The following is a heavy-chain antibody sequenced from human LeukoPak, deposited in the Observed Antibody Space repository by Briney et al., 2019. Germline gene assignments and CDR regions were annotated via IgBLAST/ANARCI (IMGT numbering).Heavy chain of an antibody. D-gene: IGHD3-3*01. V-gene: IGHV3-23*01. CDR1: GFTFSSYA. Sequence: GGSLRLSCAASGFTFSSYAMSWVRQAPGKGLEWVSAISGSGGSTYYADSVKGRFTISRDNSKNTLYLQMNSLRAEDTAVYYCAKDPFSDFWGVYYGIGSDPWGREPWSPSPQ. CDR2: ISGSGGST. J-gene: IGHJ5*02. CDR3: AKDPFSDFWGVYYGIGSDP.